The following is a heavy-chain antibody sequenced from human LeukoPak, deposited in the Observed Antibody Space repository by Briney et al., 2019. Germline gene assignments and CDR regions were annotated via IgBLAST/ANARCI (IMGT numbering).Heavy chain of an antibody. CDR1: GGSTSSYY. D-gene: IGHD3-22*01. Sequence: SETLSLTCTVSGGSTSSYYWSWIRQPPGKGLEWIGEINHSGSTNYNPSLKSRVTISVDTSKNQFSLKLSSVTAADTAVYYCARIPTYYYDSSGKNAFDYWGQGTLVTVSS. J-gene: IGHJ4*02. CDR3: ARIPTYYYDSSGKNAFDY. V-gene: IGHV4-34*01. CDR2: INHSGST.